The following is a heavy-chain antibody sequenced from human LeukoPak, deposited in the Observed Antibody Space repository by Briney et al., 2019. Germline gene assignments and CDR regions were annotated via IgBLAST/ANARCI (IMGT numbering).Heavy chain of an antibody. V-gene: IGHV1-8*03. Sequence: ASVKVSCKASGYTFTSYDINWVRQATGQGLEWMGWINPNSANTGYAQKFHGTVTITRNSSISTAYMELSSLISEDTAVYYCAREDDRDWFFDYWGQGTLVTVSS. CDR1: GYTFTSYD. CDR3: AREDDRDWFFDY. CDR2: INPNSANT. D-gene: IGHD3-9*01. J-gene: IGHJ4*02.